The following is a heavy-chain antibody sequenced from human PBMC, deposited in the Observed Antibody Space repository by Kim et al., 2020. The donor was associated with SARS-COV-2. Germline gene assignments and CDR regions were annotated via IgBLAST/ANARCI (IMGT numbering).Heavy chain of an antibody. J-gene: IGHJ6*02. D-gene: IGHD3-10*01. Sequence: GGSLRLSCAASGFTFSSYGMHWVRQAPGKGLEWVAVISYDGSNKYYADSVKGRFTISRDNSKNTLYLHMNSLRAEDTAVYYCAKESGSGSYYAWTYYYYGMDVWGQGTTVTVSS. CDR3: AKESGSGSYYAWTYYYYGMDV. CDR2: ISYDGSNK. CDR1: GFTFSSYG. V-gene: IGHV3-30*18.